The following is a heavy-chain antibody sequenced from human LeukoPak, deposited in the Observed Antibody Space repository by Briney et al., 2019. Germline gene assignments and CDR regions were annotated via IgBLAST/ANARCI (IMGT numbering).Heavy chain of an antibody. CDR3: ARADSYCSGGSCYKYWYFDL. D-gene: IGHD2-15*01. CDR1: GFTFSSYD. J-gene: IGHJ2*01. V-gene: IGHV3-13*04. Sequence: PGGSLRLSCAASGFTFSSYDMHWVRQATGKGLEWVSAIGTAGDTYYPGSVKGRFTISRENAKNSLYLQMNSLRAGDTAVYYCARADSYCSGGSCYKYWYFDLWGRGTLVTVSS. CDR2: IGTAGDT.